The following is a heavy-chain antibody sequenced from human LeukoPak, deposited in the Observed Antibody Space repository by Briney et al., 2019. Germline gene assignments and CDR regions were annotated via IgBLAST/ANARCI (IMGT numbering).Heavy chain of an antibody. D-gene: IGHD5-24*01. CDR3: ARLYLPATRFDY. J-gene: IGHJ4*02. CDR2: INPSGGST. CDR1: GYTFTSYY. V-gene: IGHV1-46*01. Sequence: ASVKVSCKASGYTFTSYYMHWVRQAPGQGLEWMGIINPSGGSTSYAQKFQGRVTMTRDMSTSTDYMELSSLRSEDTAVYYCARLYLPATRFDYWGQGTLVTVST.